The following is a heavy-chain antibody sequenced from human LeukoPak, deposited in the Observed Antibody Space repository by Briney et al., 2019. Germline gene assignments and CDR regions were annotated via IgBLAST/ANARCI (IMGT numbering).Heavy chain of an antibody. V-gene: IGHV3-74*01. D-gene: IGHD1-26*01. CDR2: INTDGSST. J-gene: IGHJ4*02. Sequence: PGGSLRLSCAASGFTFSSYWMHWVRQAPGKGLVWVSRINTDGSSTSYADSVKGRFTISRDNAKNTLYLQMNSLRAEDTAVYYCARADWEHGSCYHYFDYWGQGTLVTVSS. CDR3: ARADWEHGSCYHYFDY. CDR1: GFTFSSYW.